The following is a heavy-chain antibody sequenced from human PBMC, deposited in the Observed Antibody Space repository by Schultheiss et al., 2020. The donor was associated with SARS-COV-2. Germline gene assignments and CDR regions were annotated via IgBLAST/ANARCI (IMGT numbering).Heavy chain of an antibody. CDR1: GFAVSSFY. V-gene: IGHV3-33*08. Sequence: GGSLRLSCAASGFAVSSFYMNWVRQAPGKGLEWVATIWYDGSTKYYADSVKGRFTISRDNSRNTLYLQMNSLRAEDTAVYYCASSMGRSAPDYWGQGTLVTVSS. CDR3: ASSMGRSAPDY. CDR2: IWYDGSTK. D-gene: IGHD3-10*01. J-gene: IGHJ4*02.